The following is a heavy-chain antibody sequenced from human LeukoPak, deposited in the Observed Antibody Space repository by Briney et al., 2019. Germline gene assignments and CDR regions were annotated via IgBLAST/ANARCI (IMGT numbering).Heavy chain of an antibody. CDR3: AREKYYYDSSRAFDI. D-gene: IGHD3-22*01. CDR1: GFTFSSYS. J-gene: IGHJ3*02. Sequence: LRLSCAASGFTFSSYSMNWVRQAPGKGLEWLGYIYYSGSTYYNPSLKSRVTISVDTSKNQFSLKLSSVTAADTAVYYCAREKYYYDSSRAFDIWGQGTMVTVSS. CDR2: IYYSGST. V-gene: IGHV4-30-4*08.